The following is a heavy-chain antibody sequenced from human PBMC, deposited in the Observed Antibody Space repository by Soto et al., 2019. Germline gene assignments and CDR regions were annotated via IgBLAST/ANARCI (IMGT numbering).Heavy chain of an antibody. J-gene: IGHJ4*02. D-gene: IGHD1-1*01. CDR2: IDGTGAT. Sequence: SETLSLTCSVSGVSISNGGYYWNWIRQHPGKGLEWIGYIDGTGATYYNPSLRSRVSMSVDTSRNQFSLRLTSVTAADTAIYYCAREMYTTRFDFWGPGTLVTVSS. CDR3: AREMYTTRFDF. V-gene: IGHV4-31*03. CDR1: GVSISNGGYY.